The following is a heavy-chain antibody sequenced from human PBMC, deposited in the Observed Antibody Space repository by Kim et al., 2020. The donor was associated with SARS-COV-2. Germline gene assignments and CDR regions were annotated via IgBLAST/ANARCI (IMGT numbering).Heavy chain of an antibody. J-gene: IGHJ4*02. CDR1: GFTFSSYS. CDR2: INGGGDGT. V-gene: IGHV3-23*01. Sequence: GGSLRLSCVASGFTFSSYSMSWVRQPPGKATEWVSDINGGGDGTHYADSVKGRLTISRDNSKNTLYLQMNSLTAEDTAVYYCAKGAQISGWLSQDYWGQGTPVTVSS. CDR3: AKGAQISGWLSQDY. D-gene: IGHD6-19*01.